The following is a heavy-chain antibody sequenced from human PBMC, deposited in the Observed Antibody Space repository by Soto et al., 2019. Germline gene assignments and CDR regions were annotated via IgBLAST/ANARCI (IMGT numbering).Heavy chain of an antibody. Sequence: SETLSLTCTVSGGSLSSGGYYWSWIRQHPGKGLEWIGYIYYSGTTYYNPSLKSRVSISLDTSKNQFSLKLTSVTAADTAVYYCARADGYFDKWGQGTLVTVSS. CDR1: GGSLSSGGYY. CDR2: IYYSGTT. V-gene: IGHV4-31*03. CDR3: ARADGYFDK. J-gene: IGHJ4*02.